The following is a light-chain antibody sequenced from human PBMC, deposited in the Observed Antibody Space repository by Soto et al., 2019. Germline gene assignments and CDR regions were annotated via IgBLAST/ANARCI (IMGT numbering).Light chain of an antibody. CDR1: QGIGDT. CDR3: QPYNNWPLT. CDR2: DTS. J-gene: IGKJ4*01. Sequence: VMRQSPAPLSVSPGEGATPSCRASQGIGDTLAWYQHKPGQTPRLLIYDTSTRATGVPTRFSGSRSGAEFTLTINSLQSEDVAVYYCQPYNNWPLTLGGGTKVDIK. V-gene: IGKV3-15*01.